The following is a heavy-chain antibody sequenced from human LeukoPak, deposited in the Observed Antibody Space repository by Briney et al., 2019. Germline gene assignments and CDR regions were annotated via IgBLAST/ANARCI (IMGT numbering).Heavy chain of an antibody. CDR1: GYTFTGYY. CDR2: INPNSGGT. D-gene: IGHD6-13*01. CDR3: ARVGDGSRIAAAGHAFDI. V-gene: IGHV1-2*04. J-gene: IGHJ3*02. Sequence: ASVKVSCKASGYTFTGYYMHWVRQAPGQGLEWMGWINPNSGGTNYAQKFQGWVTMTRDTSTSTVYMELSSLRSEDTAVYYCARVGDGSRIAAAGHAFDIWGQGTMVTVSS.